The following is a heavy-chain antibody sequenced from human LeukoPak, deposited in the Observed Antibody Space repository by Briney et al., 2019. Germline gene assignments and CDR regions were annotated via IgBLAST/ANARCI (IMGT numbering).Heavy chain of an antibody. J-gene: IGHJ5*02. CDR3: ARDWRLDWFDP. V-gene: IGHV3-7*01. D-gene: IGHD3-3*01. CDR1: GFTFSSYG. Sequence: GGSLRLSCAASGFTFSSYGMHWVRQAPGKGLEWVAIIKQDGSEKYYVDSVKGRFTISRDNAKNSLYLQMNSLRAEDTAMYYCARDWRLDWFDPWGQGTLVTVSS. CDR2: IKQDGSEK.